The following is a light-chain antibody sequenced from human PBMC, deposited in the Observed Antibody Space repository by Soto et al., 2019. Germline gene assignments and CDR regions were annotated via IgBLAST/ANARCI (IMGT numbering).Light chain of an antibody. CDR2: QDS. V-gene: IGLV3-1*01. CDR1: KLGAQY. CDR3: QAWDSTTFYV. J-gene: IGLJ1*01. Sequence: ELTQPPSVSVSPGQTASITCSGDKLGAQYASWYQQKPGQPPVLVIYQDSKRPSGIPERFSGSNSGNTATLTISGTQAMDEADYYCQAWDSTTFYVFGTGTK.